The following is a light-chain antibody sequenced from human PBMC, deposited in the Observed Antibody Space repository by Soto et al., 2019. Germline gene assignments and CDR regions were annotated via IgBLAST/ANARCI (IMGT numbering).Light chain of an antibody. J-gene: IGKJ3*01. CDR1: QSVSSN. V-gene: IGKV3-15*01. CDR2: GAS. Sequence: EIVMTQSPATLSVSPGERATLSCRASQSVSSNLAWYQQKPGQAPRLLIYGASTRATGIPARFSGSGSGTEFTLTISSLQSEDFAVYYCQQYNSWPAFTFGPVTKVDIK. CDR3: QQYNSWPAFT.